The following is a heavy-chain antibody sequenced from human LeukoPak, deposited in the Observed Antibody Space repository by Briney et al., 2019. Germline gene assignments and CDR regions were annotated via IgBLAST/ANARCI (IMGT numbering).Heavy chain of an antibody. Sequence: SETLSLTCTVSGGSISSYYWSWLRQPAGKGLEWIGRIYTSGSTNYNPSLKSRVTMSVDTSKNQFSLKLSSVTAADTAVYYCARDTGSWGYNWFDPWGQGTLVTVSS. CDR2: IYTSGST. D-gene: IGHD6-13*01. J-gene: IGHJ5*02. V-gene: IGHV4-4*07. CDR1: GGSISSYY. CDR3: ARDTGSWGYNWFDP.